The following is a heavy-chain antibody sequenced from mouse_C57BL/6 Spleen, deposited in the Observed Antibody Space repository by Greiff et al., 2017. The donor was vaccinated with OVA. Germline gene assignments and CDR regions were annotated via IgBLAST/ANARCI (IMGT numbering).Heavy chain of an antibody. V-gene: IGHV1-80*01. CDR1: GYAFSSYW. CDR3: AREYYGSSTCYFGG. D-gene: IGHD1-1*01. Sequence: QVQLQQSGAELVKPGASVKISCKASGYAFSSYWMNWVKQRPGKGLEWIGQIYPGDGDTNYNGKFKGKATLTADKSSSTAYMQLSSLTSEDTAVYFCAREYYGSSTCYFGGWGQGTTLTVSS. J-gene: IGHJ2*01. CDR2: IYPGDGDT.